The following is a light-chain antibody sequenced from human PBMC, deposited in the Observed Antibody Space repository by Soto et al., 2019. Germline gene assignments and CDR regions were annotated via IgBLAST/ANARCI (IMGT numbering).Light chain of an antibody. J-gene: IGKJ1*01. CDR1: RSVSSSY. CDR3: QQYGSSSWT. Sequence: EIVLTQSPGTLSLSPGERATLSCRASRSVSSSYLAWYQQKPGQAPRLLIYGASSRATGIPDRFSGSGSGTDFTLTISRXEPEDFAVYYCQQYGSSSWTFGQGTKVDIK. V-gene: IGKV3-20*01. CDR2: GAS.